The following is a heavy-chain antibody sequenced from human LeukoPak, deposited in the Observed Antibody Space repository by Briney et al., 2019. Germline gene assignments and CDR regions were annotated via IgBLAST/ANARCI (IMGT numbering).Heavy chain of an antibody. J-gene: IGHJ4*02. CDR2: IKHDGSEK. CDR3: ARVGGGYYDGGGYRISNFDY. D-gene: IGHD3-22*01. CDR1: GFTFSNYW. V-gene: IGHV3-7*03. Sequence: GGSLRLSRAASGFTFSNYWMNWVRQAPGKGLEWVANIKHDGSEKYYVDSMKGRFTISRDNAKNSLYLQMNSLRAEDTAVYYCARVGGGYYDGGGYRISNFDYWGQGTLVTVSS.